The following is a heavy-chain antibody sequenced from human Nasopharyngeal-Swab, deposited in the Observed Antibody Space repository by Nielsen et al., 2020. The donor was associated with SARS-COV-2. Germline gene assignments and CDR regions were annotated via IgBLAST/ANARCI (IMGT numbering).Heavy chain of an antibody. V-gene: IGHV3-21*01. CDR1: GFTFNNYN. CDR2: ISSSSSYI. Sequence: GESLKISCAASGFTFNNYNFNWVRQAPGKGLEWVSSISSSSSYIYYADSVKGRFTISRDNAKNSLYLQMNSLRAEDTAVDYCAGDGLDYDFWSAYFMDVWGQGTTVTVSS. J-gene: IGHJ6*02. D-gene: IGHD3-3*01. CDR3: AGDGLDYDFWSAYFMDV.